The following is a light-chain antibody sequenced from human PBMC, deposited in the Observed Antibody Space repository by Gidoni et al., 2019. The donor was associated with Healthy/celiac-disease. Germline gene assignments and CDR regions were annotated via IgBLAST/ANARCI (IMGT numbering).Light chain of an antibody. CDR3: QQYYSPPLT. CDR1: RSVFYSSNKKNF. CDR2: WSS. J-gene: IGKJ4*01. Sequence: DIVMTQSPDSLSVSLGERATINCKSSRSVFYSSNKKNFLSWYQQKSGQPPKLLIYWSSTRESGVPDRFSGSGSGTDFTLTISSLQAEYVACYYFQQYYSPPLTFGGGTKVEIK. V-gene: IGKV4-1*01.